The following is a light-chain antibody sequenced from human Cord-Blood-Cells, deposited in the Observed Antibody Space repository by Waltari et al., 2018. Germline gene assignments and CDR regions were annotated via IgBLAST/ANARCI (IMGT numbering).Light chain of an antibody. J-gene: IGKJ4*01. CDR1: QSFLYSSNNKNY. V-gene: IGKV4-1*01. CDR3: QQYYSTPLT. CDR2: WAS. Sequence: IVMTQSPDSLAVSLGERATINCKSSQSFLYSSNNKNYLAWYQQKPGQPTKLLIYWASTRESGVPDRFSGSGSGTDVTLTISSLQAEDVAVYYCQQYYSTPLTFGGGTKVEIK.